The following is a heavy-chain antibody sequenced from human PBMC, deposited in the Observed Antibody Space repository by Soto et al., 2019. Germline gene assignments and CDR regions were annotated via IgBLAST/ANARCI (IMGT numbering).Heavy chain of an antibody. V-gene: IGHV4-59*08. J-gene: IGHJ5*02. Sequence: PSETLSLTCAVSGDSISSYYCMWIRQPPGKGLEWIGYIYYSGSTYYNPSLKSRVTISVDTSKNQFSLKLSSVTAADTAVYYCARAVLQLDPWGQGTLVTVSS. CDR1: GDSISSYY. CDR2: IYYSGST. D-gene: IGHD3-10*01. CDR3: ARAVLQLDP.